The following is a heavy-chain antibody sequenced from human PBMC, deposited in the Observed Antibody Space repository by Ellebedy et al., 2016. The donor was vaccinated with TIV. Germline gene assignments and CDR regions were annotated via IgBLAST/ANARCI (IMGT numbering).Heavy chain of an antibody. J-gene: IGHJ4*02. Sequence: PGGSLRLSCEVSGFTFDDYGIHWVRQAPGKGLEWVSGFRWNSGIIGYGDSVKGRFTISTDNAKNSLYLEMNSLRPEDTAVYYCAKDQMTVDGWYYSAFDYWGLGTRVTVSS. D-gene: IGHD6-19*01. CDR1: GFTFDDYG. CDR2: FRWNSGII. V-gene: IGHV3-9*01. CDR3: AKDQMTVDGWYYSAFDY.